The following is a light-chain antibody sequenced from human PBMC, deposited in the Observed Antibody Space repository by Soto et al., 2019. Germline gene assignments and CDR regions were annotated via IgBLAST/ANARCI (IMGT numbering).Light chain of an antibody. J-gene: IGKJ1*01. CDR3: QQSYSTPLT. V-gene: IGKV1-39*01. CDR2: AAS. CDR1: QTISNY. Sequence: DIQMTQSPSSLSASVGDRVTITCRASQTISNYLNWYQQKPGKAPKLLIYAASSLQSGVPSRFSGSGSGTDFTLTISSLQPEDFATCYCQQSYSTPLTLGRGTKVDIK.